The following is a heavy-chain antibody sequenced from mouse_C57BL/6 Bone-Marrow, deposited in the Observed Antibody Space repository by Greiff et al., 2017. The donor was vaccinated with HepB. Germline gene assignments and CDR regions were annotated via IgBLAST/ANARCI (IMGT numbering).Heavy chain of an antibody. CDR2: IDPSDSYT. Sequence: QVQLQQPGAELVMPGASVKLSCKASGYTFTSYWMHWVKQRPGQGLEWIGEIDPSDSYTNYNQKFKGKSTLTVDKSSSTAYMQLSSLTTEDSAVYYCARYEWLPRGPWFAYWGQGTLVTVSA. V-gene: IGHV1-69*01. CDR3: ARYEWLPRGPWFAY. CDR1: GYTFTSYW. J-gene: IGHJ3*01. D-gene: IGHD2-2*01.